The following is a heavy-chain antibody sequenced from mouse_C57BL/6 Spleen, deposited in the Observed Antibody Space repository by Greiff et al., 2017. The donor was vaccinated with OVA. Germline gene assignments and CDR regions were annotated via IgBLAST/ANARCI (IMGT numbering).Heavy chain of an antibody. CDR1: GYTFTSYW. J-gene: IGHJ1*03. CDR2: IYPSDSET. D-gene: IGHD1-1*01. Sequence: QVQLQQPGAELVRPGSSVKLSCKASGYTFTSYWMDWVKQRPGQGLEWIGNIYPSDSETHYNQKFKDKATLAVDKATSRAYMQLSSLTSEDSAVYYCASHYYGSSYWYFDVWGTGTTVTVSS. V-gene: IGHV1-61*01. CDR3: ASHYYGSSYWYFDV.